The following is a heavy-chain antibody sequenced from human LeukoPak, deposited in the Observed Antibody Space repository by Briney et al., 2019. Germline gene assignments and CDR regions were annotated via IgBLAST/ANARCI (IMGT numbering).Heavy chain of an antibody. CDR2: ISYDGSNK. V-gene: IGHV3-30-3*02. CDR3: AKDYAAFLNWFDP. Sequence: PGGSLRLSCAASGFTFSSYAMHWVRQAPGKGLEWVAVISYDGSNKYYADSVKGRFTISRDNSKNTLYLQMNSLRAEDTAVYYCAKDYAAFLNWFDPWGQGTLVTVSS. J-gene: IGHJ5*02. CDR1: GFTFSSYA. D-gene: IGHD2-2*01.